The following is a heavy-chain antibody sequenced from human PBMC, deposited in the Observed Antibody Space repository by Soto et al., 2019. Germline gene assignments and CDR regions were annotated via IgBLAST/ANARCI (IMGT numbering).Heavy chain of an antibody. CDR2: INPKSGGT. CDR3: ARGGWELLTYYYYYGMDV. V-gene: IGHV1-2*04. D-gene: IGHD1-26*01. J-gene: IGHJ6*02. Sequence: GASVKVSCKASGYTFTGYYMHWVRQAPGQGLEWKGRINPKSGGTNYAQKFQGWVTMTRDTSISTAYMELSRLRSDDTAVYYCARGGWELLTYYYYYGMDVWGQGTTVTVSS. CDR1: GYTFTGYY.